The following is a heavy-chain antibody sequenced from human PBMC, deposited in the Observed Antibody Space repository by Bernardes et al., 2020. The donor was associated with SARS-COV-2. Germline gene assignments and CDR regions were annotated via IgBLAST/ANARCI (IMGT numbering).Heavy chain of an antibody. V-gene: IGHV1-24*01. D-gene: IGHD3-3*01. Sequence: ASVKVSCKVSGDTLTELSMHGVRQAPGKGREWMGGFDPEDGETIYAQKFQGRVTMTEDTSTDTAYIALSSLRSEDTAVYYCATASSVLEWPNYYYYGMDVWGQGTTVTVSS. CDR1: GDTLTELS. CDR3: ATASSVLEWPNYYYYGMDV. J-gene: IGHJ6*02. CDR2: FDPEDGET.